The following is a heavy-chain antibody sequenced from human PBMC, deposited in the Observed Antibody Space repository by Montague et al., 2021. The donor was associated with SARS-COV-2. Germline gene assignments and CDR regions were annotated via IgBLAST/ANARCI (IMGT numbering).Heavy chain of an antibody. CDR2: INDRGVTNY. CDR1: GESFSGFF. Sequence: SETLSLTCAVYGESFSGFFWGWIRQPPGEGLEWIAEINDRGVTNYNYNPSLGSRVTISADTSKNQFSLKLRSVTAADTAVYYCARWDPQTLTVISLRGKSANDYWGQGTLVTVSS. CDR3: ARWDPQTLTVISLRGKSANDY. V-gene: IGHV4-34*01. D-gene: IGHD4-11*01. J-gene: IGHJ4*02.